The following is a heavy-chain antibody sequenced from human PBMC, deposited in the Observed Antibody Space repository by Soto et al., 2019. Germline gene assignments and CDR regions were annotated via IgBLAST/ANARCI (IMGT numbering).Heavy chain of an antibody. CDR3: ARGAHKRITMIVVVRDAFDI. V-gene: IGHV1-69*13. J-gene: IGHJ3*02. Sequence: SVKVSCKASGGTFSSYAISWVRQAPGQGLEWMGGIIPIFGTANYAQKFQGRVTITADESTSTAYMELSSLRSEDTAVYYCARGAHKRITMIVVVRDAFDIWGQGTMVTVSS. CDR1: GGTFSSYA. D-gene: IGHD3-22*01. CDR2: IIPIFGTA.